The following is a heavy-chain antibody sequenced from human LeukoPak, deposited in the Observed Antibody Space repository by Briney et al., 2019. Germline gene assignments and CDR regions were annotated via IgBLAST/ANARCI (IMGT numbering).Heavy chain of an antibody. J-gene: IGHJ4*02. CDR1: GYTFTSYG. CDR3: ARDLTIVAAGTFGY. CDR2: ISTYNGNT. Sequence: ASVKVSCKAFGYTFTSYGVSWVRQAPGQGLEWMGWISTYNGNTNYAQKFQGRVTMTTDTSTSTAYMELRSLRSDDTAIYYCARDLTIVAAGTFGYWGQGTLVTVSS. V-gene: IGHV1-18*01. D-gene: IGHD6-13*01.